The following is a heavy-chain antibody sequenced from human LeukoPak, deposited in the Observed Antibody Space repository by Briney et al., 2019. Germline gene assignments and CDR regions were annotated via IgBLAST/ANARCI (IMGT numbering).Heavy chain of an antibody. Sequence: SETLSLTCTVSGGSISSYYWSWIRQPPGEGLEWIAYIYNSGSTNYNPSLRSRVTISVDTSKNQFSLKLTSVTAADTAVYFCARGARAGGCPYFDAWGQGTLVSVSS. CDR3: ARGARAGGCPYFDA. V-gene: IGHV4-59*01. CDR2: IYNSGST. J-gene: IGHJ4*02. CDR1: GGSISSYY. D-gene: IGHD2-15*01.